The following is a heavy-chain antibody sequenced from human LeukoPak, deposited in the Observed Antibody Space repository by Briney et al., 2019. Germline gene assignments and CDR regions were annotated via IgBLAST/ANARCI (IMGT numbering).Heavy chain of an antibody. CDR3: ARFSWGCSTASCYLTN. Sequence: SETLSLTCTVGGGSLSGHYWGWIRQPPAKGPELVGHIYYTGTTFYNPSLNSRVTITLDTSRNQFSLRLTSVIAADTAVYYCARFSWGCSTASCYLTNWGQGALVTVSS. CDR1: GGSLSGHY. CDR2: IYYTGTT. J-gene: IGHJ4*02. D-gene: IGHD2-2*01. V-gene: IGHV4-59*11.